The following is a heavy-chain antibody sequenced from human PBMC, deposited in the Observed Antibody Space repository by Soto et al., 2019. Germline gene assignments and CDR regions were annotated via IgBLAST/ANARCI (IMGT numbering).Heavy chain of an antibody. Sequence: LGESRKICCRGSGYIFTSCWISWVRQMPGKGLEWMGRIDPSDSYTNYSPSFQGHVTISADKSISTAYLQWSSLKASDTAMYYCARHIYYGSGSQHNWFAPWGQGTLVTVSS. CDR2: IDPSDSYT. J-gene: IGHJ5*02. CDR3: ARHIYYGSGSQHNWFAP. V-gene: IGHV5-10-1*01. D-gene: IGHD3-10*01. CDR1: GYIFTSCW.